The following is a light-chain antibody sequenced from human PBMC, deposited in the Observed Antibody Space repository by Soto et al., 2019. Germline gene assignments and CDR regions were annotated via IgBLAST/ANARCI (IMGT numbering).Light chain of an antibody. CDR1: SSNIGAGYN. Sequence: QSVLAQPPSVSGAPGQRVTIPCTGSSSNIGAGYNVHWYQQLPGTAPKLLIYANSNRPSGVPDRFSGSKSGTSASLAISGLQAEDEADYYCQSYDSSLSGVLFGGGTKVTVL. V-gene: IGLV1-40*01. J-gene: IGLJ2*01. CDR2: ANS. CDR3: QSYDSSLSGVL.